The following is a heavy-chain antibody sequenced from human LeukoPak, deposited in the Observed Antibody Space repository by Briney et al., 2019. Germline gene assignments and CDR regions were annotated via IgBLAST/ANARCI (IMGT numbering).Heavy chain of an antibody. CDR3: AREGSQRTYSGYDSAYYYGMDV. CDR2: IIPIFGTA. J-gene: IGHJ6*02. Sequence: ASVKVSCKASGGTFSSYAISWVRQAPGQGLEWMGGIIPIFGTANYAQKFQGRVTITADESTSTAYMELSSLRSEDTAVYYCAREGSQRTYSGYDSAYYYGMDVWSQGTTVTVSS. V-gene: IGHV1-69*13. D-gene: IGHD5-12*01. CDR1: GGTFSSYA.